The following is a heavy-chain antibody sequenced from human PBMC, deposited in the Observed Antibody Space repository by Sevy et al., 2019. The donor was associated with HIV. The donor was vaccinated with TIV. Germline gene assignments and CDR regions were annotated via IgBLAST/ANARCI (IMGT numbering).Heavy chain of an antibody. CDR3: ANDRTVGANNWFDP. D-gene: IGHD1-26*01. CDR1: GFTFSSYG. V-gene: IGHV3-30*18. CDR2: ISYDGSNK. J-gene: IGHJ5*02. Sequence: GGSLRLSCAASGFTFSSYGMHWVRQAPGKGLEWVAVISYDGSNKYYADSVKGRFTISRDNSKNTLYLQMNSLRAEDTAVYYCANDRTVGANNWFDPWGQGTLVTVSS.